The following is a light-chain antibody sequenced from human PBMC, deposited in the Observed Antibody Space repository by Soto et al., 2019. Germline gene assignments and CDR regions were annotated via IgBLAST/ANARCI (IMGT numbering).Light chain of an antibody. J-gene: IGLJ2*01. Sequence: SYELTQPPSVSVAPGKTARMTCGGNNIGSKSVHWYQQKPGQAPVLVIYYDSDRPSGIPERFSGSNSGNTATLTISRVEAGDEADYYCQVWDRSSDVVFGGGTQLTVL. CDR2: YDS. V-gene: IGLV3-21*04. CDR1: NIGSKS. CDR3: QVWDRSSDVV.